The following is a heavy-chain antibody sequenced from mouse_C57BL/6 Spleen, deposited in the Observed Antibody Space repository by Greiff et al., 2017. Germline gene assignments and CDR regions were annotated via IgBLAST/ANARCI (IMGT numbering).Heavy chain of an antibody. CDR2: IYPGDGDT. CDR3: ARAGLGDYFDY. Sequence: LVEPGAELVKPGASVKISCKASGYAFSSYWMNWVKQRPGKGLEWIGQIYPGDGDTNYNGKFKGKATLTADKSSSTAYMQLSSLTSEDSAVYFCARAGLGDYFDYRGQGTTLTVSS. D-gene: IGHD3-1*01. CDR1: GYAFSSYW. J-gene: IGHJ2*01. V-gene: IGHV1-80*01.